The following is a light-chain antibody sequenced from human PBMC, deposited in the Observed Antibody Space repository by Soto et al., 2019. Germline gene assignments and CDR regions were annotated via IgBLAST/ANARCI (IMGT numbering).Light chain of an antibody. V-gene: IGKV3-11*01. CDR2: DAS. CDR3: QQRSNWPPIT. CDR1: QSVRNY. Sequence: EVVLTQSPATLSLSPGERATLSCRASQSVRNYLAWYQQKPGQAPRLLIYDASNRAPGIPARFSGSGSGTDFTLTISSLEPEDFAVYYCQQRSNWPPITFGQGTRLEIK. J-gene: IGKJ5*01.